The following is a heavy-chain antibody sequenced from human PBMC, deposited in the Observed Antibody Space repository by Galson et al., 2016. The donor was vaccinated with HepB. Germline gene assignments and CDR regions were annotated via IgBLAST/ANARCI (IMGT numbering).Heavy chain of an antibody. CDR2: TSARRGST. CDR3: AKAEIRYYDSSGYYDDY. J-gene: IGHJ4*02. D-gene: IGHD3-22*01. CDR1: GFTLSSYG. V-gene: IGHV3-23*01. Sequence: SLRLSCAASGFTLSSYGVHWVRQAPGKGLEWVSATSARRGSTYYADSVKGRFTTSRDNSKNTLYLQMNSLRAEDTAVYYCAKAEIRYYDSSGYYDDYWGQGTLVTVSS.